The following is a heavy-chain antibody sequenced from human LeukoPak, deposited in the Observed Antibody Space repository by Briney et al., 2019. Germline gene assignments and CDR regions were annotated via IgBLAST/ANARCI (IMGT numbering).Heavy chain of an antibody. J-gene: IGHJ4*02. D-gene: IGHD1-26*01. CDR1: GYTFTNYG. V-gene: IGHV1-18*01. CDR2: ISAYNSNT. CDR3: AREVGRGFDY. Sequence: ASVKVSCKASGYTFTNYGINWVRQAPEQGLEWMGWISAYNSNTHYAQKLQGRVTMTTDTSTSTAYMEVRSLRSDDTAVYYCAREVGRGFDYWGQGTLVTVSS.